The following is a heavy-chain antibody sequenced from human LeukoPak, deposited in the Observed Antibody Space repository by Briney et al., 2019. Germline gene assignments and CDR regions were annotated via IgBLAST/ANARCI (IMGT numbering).Heavy chain of an antibody. CDR3: ARGASIAVAGPAFDY. D-gene: IGHD6-19*01. Sequence: SETLSLTCAVYGGSFSGYYWSWIRQPPGKGLEWIGEINHSGSTNYNPSLKSRVTISVDTSKNQFSLKLSSVTAADTAVYYCARGASIAVAGPAFDYWGQGTLVTASS. V-gene: IGHV4-34*01. CDR2: INHSGST. J-gene: IGHJ4*02. CDR1: GGSFSGYY.